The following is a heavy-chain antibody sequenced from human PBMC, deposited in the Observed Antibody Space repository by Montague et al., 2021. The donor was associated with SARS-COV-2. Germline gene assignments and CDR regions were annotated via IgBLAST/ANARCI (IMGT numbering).Heavy chain of an antibody. CDR3: ARQGGDIVVVIAIRGPYYFDY. J-gene: IGHJ4*02. Sequence: SETLSLTCTVSGGSISSSNYYWGWIRQPPGKGLEWIGTIYYSGSTYYNPSLKSRVAISVDTSKNQFSLKLSSVTAADTAVYYCARQGGDIVVVIAIRGPYYFDYWDQGTLVTVSP. CDR2: IYYSGST. V-gene: IGHV4-39*01. CDR1: GGSISSSNYY. D-gene: IGHD2-21*01.